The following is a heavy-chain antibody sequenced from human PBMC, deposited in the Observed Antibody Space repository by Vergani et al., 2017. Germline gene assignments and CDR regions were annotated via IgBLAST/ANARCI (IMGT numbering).Heavy chain of an antibody. J-gene: IGHJ5*02. CDR2: ISSSSSYT. Sequence: QVQLVESGGGLVKPGGSLRLSCAASGFPFSDYYMSWIRQAPGKGLAWVSYISSSSSYTNYADSVKGRFTISRDNAKNSLYLQMNSLRAEDTAVYYCARRAVAGPLYNWFDPWGQGTLVTVSS. V-gene: IGHV3-11*05. CDR3: ARRAVAGPLYNWFDP. CDR1: GFPFSDYY. D-gene: IGHD6-19*01.